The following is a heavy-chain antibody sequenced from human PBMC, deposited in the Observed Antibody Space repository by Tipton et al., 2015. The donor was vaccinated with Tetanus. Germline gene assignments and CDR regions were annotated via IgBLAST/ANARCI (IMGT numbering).Heavy chain of an antibody. CDR1: GGSISSGGYY. D-gene: IGHD6-13*01. Sequence: LRLSCTVSGGSISSGGYYWSWIRQHPGKGLEWIGYIYYSGSTYYNPSLKSRVTISVDTVKNQFSLKLSSVTAADTAVYYCARVVGAAAGTKVDYWGQGTLVTVSS. J-gene: IGHJ4*02. V-gene: IGHV4-31*02. CDR3: ARVVGAAAGTKVDY. CDR2: IYYSGST.